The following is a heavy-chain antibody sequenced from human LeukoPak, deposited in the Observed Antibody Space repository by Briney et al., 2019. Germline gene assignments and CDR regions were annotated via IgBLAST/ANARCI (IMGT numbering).Heavy chain of an antibody. Sequence: GESLRLSCVASGXSISGQWVNWVRQAPGQGLEWVANIKHDGSEEYYVDSVKGRFTISRDDGRNSVSLQMNSVRAEDTAVYYCGYTNNFYHWGQGTLVVVSS. CDR3: GYTNNFYH. CDR2: IKHDGSEE. V-gene: IGHV3-7*01. D-gene: IGHD3-16*02. CDR1: GXSISGQW. J-gene: IGHJ4*02.